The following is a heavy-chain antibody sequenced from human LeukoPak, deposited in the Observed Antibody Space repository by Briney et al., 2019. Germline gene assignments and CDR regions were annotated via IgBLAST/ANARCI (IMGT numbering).Heavy chain of an antibody. D-gene: IGHD1-26*01. CDR3: ARWGADRDYYYYYGMDV. Sequence: SVKVSCKASGGTFSSYAISWVRQAPGQGLEWMGGIIPIFGTANYAQKFQGRVTITADESTSTAYMELSSLRSEDTAVYYCARWGADRDYYYYYGMDVWGQGTTVTVS. CDR2: IIPIFGTA. CDR1: GGTFSSYA. V-gene: IGHV1-69*01. J-gene: IGHJ6*02.